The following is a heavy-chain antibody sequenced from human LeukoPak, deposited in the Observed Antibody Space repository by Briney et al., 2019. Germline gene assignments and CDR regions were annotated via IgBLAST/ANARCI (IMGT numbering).Heavy chain of an antibody. V-gene: IGHV1-18*01. D-gene: IGHD2-15*01. J-gene: IGHJ4*02. CDR1: GYTFTSYG. CDR2: ISAYNGNT. Sequence: ASVNVSCKASGYTFTSYGISWVRQAPGQGLEWMGWISAYNGNTNYAQKLQGRVTMTTDTSTSTAYVELRSLRSDDTAVYYCARGHCSGGSCYYDYWGQGTLVTVSS. CDR3: ARGHCSGGSCYYDY.